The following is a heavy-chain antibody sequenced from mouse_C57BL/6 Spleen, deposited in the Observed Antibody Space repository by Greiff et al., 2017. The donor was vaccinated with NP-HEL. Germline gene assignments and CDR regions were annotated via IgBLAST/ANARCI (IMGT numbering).Heavy chain of an antibody. CDR2: INPGSGGT. Sequence: VQLQQSGAELVRPGTSVKVSCKASGYTFTNYLIEWVKQRPGQGLEWIGVINPGSGGTNYNEKFKGKATLTADTSSSTAYMQLSSLTSEDSAVYFCAREGGFFWGQGTTLTVSS. V-gene: IGHV1-54*01. CDR3: AREGGFF. CDR1: GYTFTNYL. J-gene: IGHJ2*01.